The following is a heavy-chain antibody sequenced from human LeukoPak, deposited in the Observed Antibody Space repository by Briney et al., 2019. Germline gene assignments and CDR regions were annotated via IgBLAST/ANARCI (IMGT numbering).Heavy chain of an antibody. CDR3: ARHSGYDPDYYFDY. CDR2: IYYSGST. Sequence: PSETLSLTCTVSGGSISSYYWGWIRQPPGKGLEWIGSIYYSGSTYYNPSLKSRVTISVDTSKNQFSLKLSSVTAADTAVYYCARHSGYDPDYYFDYWGQGTLVTVSS. J-gene: IGHJ4*02. D-gene: IGHD5-12*01. CDR1: GGSISSYY. V-gene: IGHV4-39*01.